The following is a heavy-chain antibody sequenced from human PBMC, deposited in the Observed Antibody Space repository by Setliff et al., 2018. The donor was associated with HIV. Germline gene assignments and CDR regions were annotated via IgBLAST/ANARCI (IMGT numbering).Heavy chain of an antibody. CDR3: ARAGGPGYLDY. J-gene: IGHJ4*02. V-gene: IGHV3-7*01. CDR1: GFSFSNFW. D-gene: IGHD3-10*01. Sequence: GGSLRLSCAASGFSFSNFWINWVRQAPGKGLEWVANIKPDGSVKSYGDSVKGRFTISRDNTKNSVFLQMNSLGSDDTAVYYCARAGGPGYLDYWGQGTLVTVSS. CDR2: IKPDGSVK.